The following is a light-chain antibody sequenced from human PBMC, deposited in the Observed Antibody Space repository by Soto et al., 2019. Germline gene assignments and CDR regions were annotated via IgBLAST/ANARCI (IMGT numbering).Light chain of an antibody. CDR2: GAS. Sequence: EILMTQSPATLSVSPGERATLSCRASQSVTTSYLAWYQRKPGQAPRLLIYGASSRATGTPNRFSGSGSGTDFTLTISRLEPEDCAVYYCQHYGSSPRFGQGTKVDI. CDR1: QSVTTSY. V-gene: IGKV3-20*01. J-gene: IGKJ1*01. CDR3: QHYGSSPR.